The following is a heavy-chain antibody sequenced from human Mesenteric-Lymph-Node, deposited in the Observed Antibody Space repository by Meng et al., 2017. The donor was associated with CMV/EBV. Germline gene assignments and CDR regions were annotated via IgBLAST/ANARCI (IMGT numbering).Heavy chain of an antibody. V-gene: IGHV4-34*01. CDR2: INHSEGA. J-gene: IGHJ4*02. Sequence: ESLKISCAVYGGSFTGYYWTWIRQPPGKGLEWIGEINHSEGAIYNPSLKSRVTISVDTSKNQFSLKLSSVSAADTAVYYCARGDQGYQLLLYHWGQGTPVTVSS. CDR3: ARGDQGYQLLLYH. D-gene: IGHD2-2*01. CDR1: GGSFTGYY.